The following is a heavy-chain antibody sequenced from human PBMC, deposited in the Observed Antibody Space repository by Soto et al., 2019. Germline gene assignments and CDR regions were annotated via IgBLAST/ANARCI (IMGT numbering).Heavy chain of an antibody. D-gene: IGHD2-21*01. CDR1: GGTFSSHG. V-gene: IGHV1-69*06. Sequence: QVQLVQSGAEVKKPGSSVKVSCKASGGTFSSHGITWVRQAPGQGLEWMGGIIPMFGTPKYAQRFQGRVSITAYKSTTTAYMELSSLRSEDTAVYYCAIGSVVVMGAATGGLIYWGQGALVTVSS. CDR3: AIGSVVVMGAATGGLIY. J-gene: IGHJ4*02. CDR2: IIPMFGTP.